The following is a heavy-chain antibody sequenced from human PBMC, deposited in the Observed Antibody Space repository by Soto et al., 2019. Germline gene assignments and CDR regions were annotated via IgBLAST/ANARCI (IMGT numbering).Heavy chain of an antibody. CDR2: IIPIFGTA. Sequence: KISCKGSGYSFTSYAISWVRQAPGQGLEWMGGIIPIFGTANYAQKFQGRVTITADESTSTAYMELSSLRSEDTAVYYCARGYSGSYSDYYYGMDVWGQGTTVTVSS. CDR1: GYSFTSYA. V-gene: IGHV1-69*01. CDR3: ARGYSGSYSDYYYGMDV. J-gene: IGHJ6*02. D-gene: IGHD1-26*01.